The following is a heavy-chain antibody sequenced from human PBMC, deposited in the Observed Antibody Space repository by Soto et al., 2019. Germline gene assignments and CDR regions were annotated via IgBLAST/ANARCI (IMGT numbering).Heavy chain of an antibody. CDR1: GGSSTGDY. J-gene: IGHJ4*02. D-gene: IGHD2-15*01. CDR2: VFGNGAGTP. V-gene: IGHV4-4*07. CDR3: ARDLPPYGGRRSPPTGAFED. Sequence: SETLSLTCSVSGGSSTGDYWSWIRQPAGKGLQWIGRVFGNGAGTPIYNSLLKSRARMSADPSKRQFSLTLTSVTAADTAVYYCARDLPPYGGRRSPPTGAFEDWGQGLMVTASS.